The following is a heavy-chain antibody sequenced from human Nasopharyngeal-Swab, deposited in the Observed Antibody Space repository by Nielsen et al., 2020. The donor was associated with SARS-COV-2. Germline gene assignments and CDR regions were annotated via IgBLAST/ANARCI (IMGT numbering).Heavy chain of an antibody. Sequence: TLSLTCTVSGGSISSGDYYWSWIRQPPGKGLEWIGYIYYSGSTYYNPSLKSRVTISVDTSKNQFSLKLSSVTAADTAVYYCASSLGYCSSTSCYNFDYWGQGTLVTVSS. J-gene: IGHJ4*02. CDR2: IYYSGST. CDR3: ASSLGYCSSTSCYNFDY. D-gene: IGHD2-2*02. V-gene: IGHV4-30-4*08. CDR1: GGSISSGDYY.